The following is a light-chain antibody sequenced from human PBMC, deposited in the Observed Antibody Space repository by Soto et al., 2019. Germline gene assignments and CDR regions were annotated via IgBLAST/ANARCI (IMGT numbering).Light chain of an antibody. CDR3: QKYNSAPLT. CDR2: AAS. J-gene: IGKJ3*01. V-gene: IGKV1-27*01. CDR1: QGISSY. Sequence: DIQMTQSPSSLSASVGDRVTITCRASQGISSYLAWYQQKPGKVPKLLIYAASTLQSGVPSRFSGSGSGTDFTLTISSVQPEDVATYYCQKYNSAPLTFGPGTKVDIK.